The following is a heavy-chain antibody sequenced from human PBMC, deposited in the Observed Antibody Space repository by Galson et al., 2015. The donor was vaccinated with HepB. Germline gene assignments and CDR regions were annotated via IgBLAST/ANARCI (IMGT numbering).Heavy chain of an antibody. V-gene: IGHV7-4-1*02. Sequence: SVKVSCKASGYTFTSYAMNWVRQAPGQGLEWMGWINTNTGNPTYAQGFTGRFVFSLDTSVSTAYLQISSLKAEDTAVYYCARDNSAPSSGWYAAYYYYYMDVWGKGTTVTVSS. J-gene: IGHJ6*03. CDR3: ARDNSAPSSGWYAAYYYYYMDV. CDR1: GYTFTSYA. D-gene: IGHD6-19*01. CDR2: INTNTGNP.